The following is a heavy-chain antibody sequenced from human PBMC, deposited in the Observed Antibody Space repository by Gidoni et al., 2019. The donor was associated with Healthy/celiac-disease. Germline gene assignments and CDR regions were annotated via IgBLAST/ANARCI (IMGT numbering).Heavy chain of an antibody. J-gene: IGHJ3*02. Sequence: QVQLVQSGAEVKKPGASVKVSCTASGYTFTSYAMHWVRKAPGQRLEWMGWINAGNGNTKYSQKFQGRVTITRDTSASTAYMELSSLRSEDTAVYYCARGIQLWLRDAFDIWGQGTMVTVSS. V-gene: IGHV1-3*01. CDR1: GYTFTSYA. CDR3: ARGIQLWLRDAFDI. CDR2: INAGNGNT. D-gene: IGHD5-18*01.